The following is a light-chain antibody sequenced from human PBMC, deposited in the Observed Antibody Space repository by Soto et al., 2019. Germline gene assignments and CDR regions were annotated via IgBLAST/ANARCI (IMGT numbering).Light chain of an antibody. J-gene: IGKJ4*01. V-gene: IGKV3-11*01. Sequence: EIVLTQSPATLSLSPGERATLSCRASQSVSSYLAWYQQNPGQAPRLPIYDASNRATGIPARFSGSGSGTDFTLTISSLEPEDFAVYYCQQRSNWPLTFGGGTKVEIK. CDR3: QQRSNWPLT. CDR2: DAS. CDR1: QSVSSY.